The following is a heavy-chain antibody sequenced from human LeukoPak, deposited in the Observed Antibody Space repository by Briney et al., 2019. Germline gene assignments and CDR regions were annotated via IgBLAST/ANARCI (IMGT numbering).Heavy chain of an antibody. CDR2: ISSSSSYI. CDR3: AREGGDYYDNLDY. J-gene: IGHJ4*02. D-gene: IGHD3-22*01. V-gene: IGHV3-21*01. CDR1: GFTFSSYS. Sequence: GGSLRLSCAASGFTFSSYSMNWVRQAPGKGLEWVSSISSSSSYIYYADSVKGRFTISRDNAKNSLYLQMSSLRAEDTAVYYCAREGGDYYDNLDYWGQGTLVTVSS.